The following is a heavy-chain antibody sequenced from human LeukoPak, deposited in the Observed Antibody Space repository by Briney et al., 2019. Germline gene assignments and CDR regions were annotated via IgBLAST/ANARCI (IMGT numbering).Heavy chain of an antibody. Sequence: GGSLRLSCAASGFTFDDYGMSWVRQAPGKGLEWVSGINWNGGSTGYADSVKGRFTISRDNAKNSLYLQMKSLRAEDTAVYYCARGKTSQNIVTRKTYNWLDPWGQGTLVTVSS. J-gene: IGHJ5*02. D-gene: IGHD2/OR15-2a*01. V-gene: IGHV3-20*04. CDR1: GFTFDDYG. CDR2: INWNGGST. CDR3: ARGKTSQNIVTRKTYNWLDP.